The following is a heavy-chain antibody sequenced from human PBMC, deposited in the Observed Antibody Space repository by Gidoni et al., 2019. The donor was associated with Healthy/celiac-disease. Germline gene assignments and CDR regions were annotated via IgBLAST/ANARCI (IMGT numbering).Heavy chain of an antibody. Sequence: EVQLVESVGDLVQPGGSLRLSCAPSGFPFSSYWMSWVRQAPGKGLEWVANIKKYGSEKYYVDAVKGRVTISRDNAKNSLYLQMNSLRAEDTAVYYCARDPVTADDAFDIWGQGTMVTVSS. J-gene: IGHJ3*02. CDR1: GFPFSSYW. CDR3: ARDPVTADDAFDI. V-gene: IGHV3-7*03. CDR2: IKKYGSEK. D-gene: IGHD2-21*02.